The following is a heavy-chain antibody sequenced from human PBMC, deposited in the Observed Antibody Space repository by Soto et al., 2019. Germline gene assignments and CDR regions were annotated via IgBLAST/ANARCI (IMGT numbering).Heavy chain of an antibody. J-gene: IGHJ4*01. Sequence: GASVKVSCKASGGTFSSYAISWVRQAPGQGLEWMGGIIPIFGTANYAQKFQGRVTITADESTSTAYMELSSLRSEDTAVYYCARDAERLRYLDWPDYCSDGTLVSV. D-gene: IGHD3-9*01. CDR3: ARDAERLRYLDWPDY. V-gene: IGHV1-69*13. CDR1: GGTFSSYA. CDR2: IIPIFGTA.